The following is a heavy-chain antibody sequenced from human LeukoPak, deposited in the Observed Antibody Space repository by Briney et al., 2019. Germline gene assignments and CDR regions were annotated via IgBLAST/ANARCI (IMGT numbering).Heavy chain of an antibody. D-gene: IGHD3-16*02. CDR2: IYNSGTT. Sequence: SETLSLTCTVSGGSISSSSYYWGWIRQPPGKGLEWIGSIYNSGTTYYNPSLKSRVTISGDTSKNQFSLKLSSVTAADTAAYYCARRGLSQTFDYWGQGTLVTVSS. V-gene: IGHV4-39*01. CDR1: GGSISSSSYY. CDR3: ARRGLSQTFDY. J-gene: IGHJ4*02.